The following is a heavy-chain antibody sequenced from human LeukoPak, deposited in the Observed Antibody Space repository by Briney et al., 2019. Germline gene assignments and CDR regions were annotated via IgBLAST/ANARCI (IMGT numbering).Heavy chain of an antibody. J-gene: IGHJ4*02. V-gene: IGHV3-21*01. D-gene: IGHD4-17*01. CDR1: GFTFSSYS. CDR3: ARGPPDYGDFDY. Sequence: GGSLRLSCAASGFTFSSYSINWVRQAPGKGLEWVSSISSSSSYIYYADSVKGRFTISRDNAKNSLYLQMNSLRAEDTAVYYCARGPPDYGDFDYWGQGNLVTVSS. CDR2: ISSSSSYI.